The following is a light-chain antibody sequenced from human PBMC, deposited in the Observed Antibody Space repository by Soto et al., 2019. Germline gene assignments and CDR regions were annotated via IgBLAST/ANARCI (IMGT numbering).Light chain of an antibody. CDR1: SSNIGSNS. J-gene: IGLJ2*01. V-gene: IGLV1-47*01. Sequence: QSVLTQPPSASGTPGQRVTISCSGRSSNIGSNSVYWYQQLPGSAPKLLIYRNNQRPSGVPDRFSGSKSGTSASLAISGLRSEDEADYHCAAWDDTLSVVVFGGGTQLTVL. CDR3: AAWDDTLSVVV. CDR2: RNN.